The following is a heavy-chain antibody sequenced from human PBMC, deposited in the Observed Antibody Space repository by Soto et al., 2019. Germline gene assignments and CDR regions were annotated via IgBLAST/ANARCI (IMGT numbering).Heavy chain of an antibody. Sequence: ASVKVSCKASGYTFTSYYMHWVRQTPAQGIEWMGIINPSGGSTSYAQKFQGRVTMTRDTSTSTVYMELSSVRSEDTAVYYCARAPRGFGAPTIDYWGQGTLVTVSS. J-gene: IGHJ4*02. CDR1: GYTFTSYY. V-gene: IGHV1-46*01. CDR3: ARAPRGFGAPTIDY. D-gene: IGHD3-10*01. CDR2: INPSGGST.